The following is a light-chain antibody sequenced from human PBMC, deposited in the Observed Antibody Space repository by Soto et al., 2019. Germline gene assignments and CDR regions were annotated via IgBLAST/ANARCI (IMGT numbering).Light chain of an antibody. CDR2: EAT. CDR3: QQANSFPIT. CDR1: QGLKF. V-gene: IGKV1-12*01. J-gene: IGKJ5*01. Sequence: DIQVTQSPSSVSASVGDTVTITCRASQGLKFLAWYQQKQGKAPRLLIYEATNLQSGVPPRFRGMGSGTDFTLPLSRLQTEDFETYFCQQANSFPITFGQGTRLEIK.